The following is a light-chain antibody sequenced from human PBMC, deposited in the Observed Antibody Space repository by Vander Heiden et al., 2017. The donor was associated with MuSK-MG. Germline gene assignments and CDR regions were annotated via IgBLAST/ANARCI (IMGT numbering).Light chain of an antibody. CDR2: QDS. Sequence: SYDLTQPPPVSVSPGQTASITCSGDKLGDKYACWYQQKPGQSPVLVIYQDSKRPSGIPERFSGSNSGNTATLTISGTQAMDEADYYCQAWDSSTGVFGGGTKLTVL. CDR1: KLGDKY. J-gene: IGLJ2*01. CDR3: QAWDSSTGV. V-gene: IGLV3-1*01.